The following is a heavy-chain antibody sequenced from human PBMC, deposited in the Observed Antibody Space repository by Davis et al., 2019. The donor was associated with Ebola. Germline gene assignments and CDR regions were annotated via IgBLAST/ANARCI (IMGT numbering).Heavy chain of an antibody. J-gene: IGHJ5*02. D-gene: IGHD3-3*01. CDR2: INHSGST. CDR3: ARGRDFWSA. CDR1: GGSISSSSYY. V-gene: IGHV4-39*07. Sequence: SETLSLTCTVSGGSISSSSYYWGWIRQPPGKGLEWIGEINHSGSTNYNPSLKSRVTISVDTSKNQFSLKLSSVTAADTAVYYCARGRDFWSAWGQGTLVTVSS.